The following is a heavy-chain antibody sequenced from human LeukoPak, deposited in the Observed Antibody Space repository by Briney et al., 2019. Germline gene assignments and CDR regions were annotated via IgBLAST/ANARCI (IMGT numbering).Heavy chain of an antibody. CDR3: AKRGFGDFPPWFDP. D-gene: IGHD3-10*01. CDR1: GITFSSKS. J-gene: IGHJ5*02. Sequence: GGSLRLSCAASGITFSSKSFHWVRQAPGKGLEWVAVISYDGSNKFYADSVRGRFTISRDDSKNTLYLQMNSLRVEDTAVYYCAKRGFGDFPPWFDPRAREPWSPSPQ. V-gene: IGHV3-30*18. CDR2: ISYDGSNK.